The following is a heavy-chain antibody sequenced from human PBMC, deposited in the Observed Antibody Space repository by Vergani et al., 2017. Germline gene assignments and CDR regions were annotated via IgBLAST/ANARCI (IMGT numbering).Heavy chain of an antibody. Sequence: QVQLQQWGAGLLKPSETLSLTCAVYGGSFSGYYWSWIRQPPGKGLEWIGEINHSGSTNYNPSLKSRVTISVDTSKNQFSLKLSSVTAADTAVYYCARPSGARNRQSSSWYRGDAFDIWGQGTMVTVSS. V-gene: IGHV4-34*01. J-gene: IGHJ3*02. CDR3: ARPSGARNRQSSSWYRGDAFDI. D-gene: IGHD6-13*01. CDR1: GGSFSGYY. CDR2: INHSGST.